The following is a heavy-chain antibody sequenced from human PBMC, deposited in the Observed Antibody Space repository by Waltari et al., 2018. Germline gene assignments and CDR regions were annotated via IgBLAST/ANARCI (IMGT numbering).Heavy chain of an antibody. CDR1: GYTFTSYG. CDR2: ISAYNGNT. Sequence: QVQLVQSGAEVKKPGASVKVSCKASGYTFTSYGISWVRQAPGQGLEWMGWISAYNGNTNYAQKLQGRVTMTTDTSTSTAYMELRSLRSDDTAVYYCARGPGTYSPSYYDFWSGPPGDAFDIWGQGTMVTVSS. V-gene: IGHV1-18*01. CDR3: ARGPGTYSPSYYDFWSGPPGDAFDI. D-gene: IGHD3-3*01. J-gene: IGHJ3*02.